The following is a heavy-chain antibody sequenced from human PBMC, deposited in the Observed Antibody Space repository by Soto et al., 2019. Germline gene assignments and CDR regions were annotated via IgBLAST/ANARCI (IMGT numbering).Heavy chain of an antibody. D-gene: IGHD3-3*01. V-gene: IGHV4-39*01. Sequence: PSETLSLTCTVSGGSISSSSYYWGWIRQPPGKGLEWIGSIYYSGSTYYNPSLKSRVTISVDTSKNQFSLKLSSVTAADTAVYYCARHTYYDFWCGYYTSENYGMDVWGQGTTVTVSS. CDR3: ARHTYYDFWCGYYTSENYGMDV. CDR2: IYYSGST. J-gene: IGHJ6*02. CDR1: GGSISSSSYY.